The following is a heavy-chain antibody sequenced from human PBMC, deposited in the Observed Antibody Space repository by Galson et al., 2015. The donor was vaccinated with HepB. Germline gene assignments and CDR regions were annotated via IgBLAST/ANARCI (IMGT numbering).Heavy chain of an antibody. CDR1: GYTFTRYW. CDR2: VYPGDSDT. J-gene: IGHJ3*02. V-gene: IGHV5-51*01. Sequence: QSGAEVKKPGESLKISCKGSGYTFTRYWIAWVRQLPGKGLEWMGIVYPGDSDTRYSPSFQGQVTFSADRSINVAYLQWNSLKASDTAMYYCARRDDAFDIWGQGTMVTVSS. CDR3: ARRDDAFDI.